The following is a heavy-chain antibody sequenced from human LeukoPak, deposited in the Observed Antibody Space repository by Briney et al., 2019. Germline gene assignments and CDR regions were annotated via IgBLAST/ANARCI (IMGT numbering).Heavy chain of an antibody. D-gene: IGHD6-13*01. CDR2: IIPIFGTA. CDR3: ARERYSGSWSRGYYFDY. V-gene: IGHV1-69*05. J-gene: IGHJ4*02. CDR1: GGTFSSYA. Sequence: ASVKVSCKASGGTFSSYAISWVRQAPGQGLEWMGGIIPIFGTANCAQKFQGRVTITTDESTSTAYMELSSLRSEDTAVYYCARERYSGSWSRGYYFDYWGQGTLVTVSS.